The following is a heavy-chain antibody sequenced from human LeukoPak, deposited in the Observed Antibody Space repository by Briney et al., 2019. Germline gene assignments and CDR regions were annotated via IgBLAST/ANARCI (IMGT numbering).Heavy chain of an antibody. J-gene: IGHJ4*02. V-gene: IGHV4-59*08. CDR2: IDNTGRT. CDR3: ARHLGSGYYSAIGY. D-gene: IGHD3-22*01. CDR1: GGSISGHY. Sequence: PSETLSLTCGVSGGSISGHYWNWIRQPPGKGLEWLGYIDNTGRTNHNPSLKSRITISVDKSRNQFSLKLTSVTAADSAAYYCARHLGSGYYSAIGYWGQGALVTVSS.